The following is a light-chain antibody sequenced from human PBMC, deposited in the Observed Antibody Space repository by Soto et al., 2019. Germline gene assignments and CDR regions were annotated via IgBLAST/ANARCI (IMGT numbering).Light chain of an antibody. CDR1: QSVSSY. CDR3: QQRSNWPRT. CDR2: DSS. V-gene: IGKV3-11*01. Sequence: EIVLTQSPATLYLSPGERATPSCRASQSVSSYLAWYQQKPGQAPRLLIYDSSNRAAGIPARFSGSGSGTDFTLTISSLEPEDFGVYYCQQRSNWPRTFGQGTKVEIK. J-gene: IGKJ1*01.